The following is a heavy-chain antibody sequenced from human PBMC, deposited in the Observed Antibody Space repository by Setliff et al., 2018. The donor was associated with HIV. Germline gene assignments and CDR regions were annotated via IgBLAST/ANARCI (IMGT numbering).Heavy chain of an antibody. J-gene: IGHJ4*02. CDR2: MSYNGST. CDR1: GGSTNSGGYY. D-gene: IGHD3-10*01. CDR3: VTTDYFYGRNNFEY. V-gene: IGHV4-31*03. Sequence: SETLSLTCTVSGGSTNSGGYYWSWIRQHPGKGLEWIGYMSYNGSTYYNPSLKSRITISVDPSKSQFSLKLTSVTAADTALYYCVTTDYFYGRNNFEYWGQGALVTVSS.